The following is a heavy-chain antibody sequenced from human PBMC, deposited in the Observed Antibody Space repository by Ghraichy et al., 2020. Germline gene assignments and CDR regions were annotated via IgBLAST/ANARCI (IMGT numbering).Heavy chain of an antibody. Sequence: GGSLRLSCAASGFTFSEYYMSWIRQAPGKGLEWVSYISSSGSTIYYADSVKGRFTISRDNAKNSLYLQMNSLRAEDTAVYYCAPWEVAGQYYFDYWGQGTLVTVSS. D-gene: IGHD5-12*01. CDR1: GFTFSEYY. V-gene: IGHV3-11*01. CDR2: ISSSGSTI. CDR3: APWEVAGQYYFDY. J-gene: IGHJ4*02.